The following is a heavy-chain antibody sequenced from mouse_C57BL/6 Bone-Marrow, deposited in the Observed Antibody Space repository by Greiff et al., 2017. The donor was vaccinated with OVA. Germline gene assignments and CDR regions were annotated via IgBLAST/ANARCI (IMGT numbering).Heavy chain of an antibody. CDR3: AREREVYDHFDY. J-gene: IGHJ2*01. Sequence: VKLQQPGAELVRPGSSVKLSCKASGYTFTSYWMHWVKQRPIQGLEWIGNIDPSDSETHYNQKFKDKATLTVDKSSSTAYIQLSSLTSEDSAVYYCAREREVYDHFDYWGQGTTLTVSS. V-gene: IGHV1-52*01. CDR2: IDPSDSET. CDR1: GYTFTSYW. D-gene: IGHD2-3*01.